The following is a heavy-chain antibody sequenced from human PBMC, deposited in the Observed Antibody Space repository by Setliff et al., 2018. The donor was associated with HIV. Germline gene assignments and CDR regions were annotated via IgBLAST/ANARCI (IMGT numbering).Heavy chain of an antibody. CDR2: ISSSSSYI. CDR3: ARERANAFDI. Sequence: GGSLRLSCEASGFTFKSYSINWVRQAPGQGLEWVSSISSSSSYIYYADSVKGRFTISRDNAKNSLFLQMNSLRAEDTAVYYCARERANAFDIWGQGTLVTVSS. V-gene: IGHV3-21*01. J-gene: IGHJ4*02. CDR1: GFTFKSYS. D-gene: IGHD3-16*01.